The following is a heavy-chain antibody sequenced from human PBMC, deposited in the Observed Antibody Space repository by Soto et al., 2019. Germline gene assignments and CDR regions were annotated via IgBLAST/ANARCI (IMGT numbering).Heavy chain of an antibody. D-gene: IGHD2-2*01. Sequence: GGSLRLSCEASGFIFTNFWMHWVRQVPGKGLVWVSRIDTSGSSTSYADSVKGRFTISRDNAKNTVSLQMNSLRAEDTGVYYCARAASSTSCWNWFDPWGQGTLVTVSS. J-gene: IGHJ5*02. CDR2: IDTSGSST. CDR1: GFIFTNFW. V-gene: IGHV3-74*01. CDR3: ARAASSTSCWNWFDP.